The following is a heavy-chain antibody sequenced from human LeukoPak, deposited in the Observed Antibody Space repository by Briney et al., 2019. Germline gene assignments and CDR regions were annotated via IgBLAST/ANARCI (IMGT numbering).Heavy chain of an antibody. V-gene: IGHV4-39*01. CDR2: IFNSGST. Sequence: PSETLSLTCTVSGGSISSSKYYWGWIRQPPGKGLEWIGTIFNSGSTHYNPSLKSRVTISVDTSKNQFSLKLSSVTAADTAVYYCARQVGASSYNWGQGTLVTVSS. CDR3: ARQVGASSYN. D-gene: IGHD1-26*01. J-gene: IGHJ4*02. CDR1: GGSISSSKYY.